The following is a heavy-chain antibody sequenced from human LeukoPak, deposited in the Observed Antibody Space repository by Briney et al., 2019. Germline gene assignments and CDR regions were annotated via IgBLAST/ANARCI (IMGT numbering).Heavy chain of an antibody. CDR1: GFTFSNSW. CDR2: IKGDGNQK. J-gene: IGHJ4*02. V-gene: IGHV3-7*03. D-gene: IGHD6-6*01. Sequence: GGSLRLPCAASGFTFSNSWMNWVRQAPGKGLEWLANIKGDGNQKNYMDSVKGRFVISRDNAKNLLYLQMNSLRAEDTAVYYCARDGDPSIAGFDYWGQGTLVTVSS. CDR3: ARDGDPSIAGFDY.